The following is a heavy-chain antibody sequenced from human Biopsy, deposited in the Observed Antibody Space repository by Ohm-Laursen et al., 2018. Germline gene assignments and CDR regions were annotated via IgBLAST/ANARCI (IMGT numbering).Heavy chain of an antibody. J-gene: IGHJ3*01. CDR2: NYNRGST. CDR3: ARVEDCSGDNCPRLAFDL. D-gene: IGHD2-15*01. CDR1: AASVSGGTLF. Sequence: SETLSLTCPVSAASVSGGTLFCHPPRPAPGKGAEGDGYNYNRGSTNSSPTLKSRVTILLDTSKNQFSLKLSSVTVADTAVYYCARVEDCSGDNCPRLAFDLWGQGTTVIVSS. V-gene: IGHV4-61*01.